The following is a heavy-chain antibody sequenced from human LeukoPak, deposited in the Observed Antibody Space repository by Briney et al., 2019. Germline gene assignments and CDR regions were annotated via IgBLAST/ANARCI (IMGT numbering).Heavy chain of an antibody. Sequence: GGSRRLSCAASGFTFSSYAMSWVRQAPGEGLEWVSAISGSGGSTYYADSVKGRFTISRDNSKNTLYLQMNSLRAEDTAVYFCAKDYSSGSQYYYYAMDVWGQGTTVTVSS. CDR1: GFTFSSYA. V-gene: IGHV3-23*01. J-gene: IGHJ6*02. CDR2: ISGSGGST. D-gene: IGHD3-22*01. CDR3: AKDYSSGSQYYYYAMDV.